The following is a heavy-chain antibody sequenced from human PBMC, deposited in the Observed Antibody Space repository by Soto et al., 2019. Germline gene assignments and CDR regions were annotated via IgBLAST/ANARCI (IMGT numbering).Heavy chain of an antibody. D-gene: IGHD2-2*01. J-gene: IGHJ6*02. CDR3: ARVKKVYCSSTSCSLYYYYGMDV. CDR1: GGSFSGYY. Sequence: SETLSLTCAVYGGSFSGYYWSWIRQPPGKRLEWIGEINHSGSTNYNPSLKSRVTITVDTSKNQFSLKLSSVTAADTAVYYCARVKKVYCSSTSCSLYYYYGMDVWGQGTTVTVSS. CDR2: INHSGST. V-gene: IGHV4-34*01.